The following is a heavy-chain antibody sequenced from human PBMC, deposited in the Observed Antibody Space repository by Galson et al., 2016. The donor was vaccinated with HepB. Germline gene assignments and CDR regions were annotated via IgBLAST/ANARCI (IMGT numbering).Heavy chain of an antibody. Sequence: SETLSLTCIVSGGSISGNSYYWGWIRQSPGRGLEWIGSMYYNGATYYNPSLESRVTTSVDTSKNEISLRLSSVTAADTAVYFCATGLSVAGKMYYNYMDGWGNGTTVTVSS. J-gene: IGHJ6*03. D-gene: IGHD6-19*01. CDR2: MYYNGAT. CDR3: ATGLSVAGKMYYNYMDG. CDR1: GGSISGNSYY. V-gene: IGHV4-39*01.